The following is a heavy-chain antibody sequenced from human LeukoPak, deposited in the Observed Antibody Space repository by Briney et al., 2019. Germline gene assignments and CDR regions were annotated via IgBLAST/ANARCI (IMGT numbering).Heavy chain of an antibody. CDR1: GSSISSSNYY. J-gene: IGHJ4*02. Sequence: SETLSLTCTVSGSSISSSNYYWGWIRQPPGKGLEGIGRIYYSGSTYYNPSLKSRVTISVDTSKNHFSLKLRSVTAADTAVYYCARDCDWWVLCWWGQGTLVTVSS. CDR2: IYYSGST. D-gene: IGHD2-8*02. V-gene: IGHV4-39*02. CDR3: ARDCDWWVLCW.